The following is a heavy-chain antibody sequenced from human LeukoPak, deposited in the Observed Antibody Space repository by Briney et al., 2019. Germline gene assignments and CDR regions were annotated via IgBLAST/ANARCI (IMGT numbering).Heavy chain of an antibody. Sequence: GGSLRLSCAGSGFTFSNYSFNWVRQAPGKGLEWVSSISKGSGYIYQTDSVKGRLTISRDNAKNSLFLEMNSLRVEDTAVYYCVRDMGRESIFDYWGQGTLVTVSS. D-gene: IGHD3-10*01. CDR2: ISKGSGYI. CDR1: GFTFSNYS. J-gene: IGHJ4*02. CDR3: VRDMGRESIFDY. V-gene: IGHV3-21*01.